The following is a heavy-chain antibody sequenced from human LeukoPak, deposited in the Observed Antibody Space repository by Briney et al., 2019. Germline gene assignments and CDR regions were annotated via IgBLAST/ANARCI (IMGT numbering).Heavy chain of an antibody. CDR2: INPSGGST. J-gene: IGHJ4*02. D-gene: IGHD6-19*01. CDR1: GYTFTSYY. V-gene: IGHV1-46*01. CDR3: ARVLTLHSSGWPWGY. Sequence: GASVKVSCKASGYTFTSYYMHWVRQAPGQGLEWMGIINPSGGSTSYAQKFQGRVTMTRDMSTSTVYMELSSLRSEDTAVYYCARVLTLHSSGWPWGYWGQGTLVTVSS.